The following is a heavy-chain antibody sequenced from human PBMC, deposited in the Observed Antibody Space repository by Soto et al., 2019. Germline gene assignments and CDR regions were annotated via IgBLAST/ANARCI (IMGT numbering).Heavy chain of an antibody. Sequence: QVQLQQWGAGLLKPSETLSLTCGVSGGSFNVYNWTWIRQPPGKGLEWIGEINHSENTNYNPSLKIRVTISIDTSMNRFSLKLTSVTAADTAVYYCARVPAYDITAAGTLDYWGQGTLVTVSS. CDR1: GGSFNVYN. CDR2: INHSENT. V-gene: IGHV4-34*01. CDR3: ARVPAYDITAAGTLDY. J-gene: IGHJ4*02. D-gene: IGHD6-13*01.